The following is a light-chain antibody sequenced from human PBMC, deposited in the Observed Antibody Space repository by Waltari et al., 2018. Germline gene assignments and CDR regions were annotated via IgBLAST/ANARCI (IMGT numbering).Light chain of an antibody. V-gene: IGLV3-21*04. CDR1: NIGGKS. J-gene: IGLJ2*01. CDR2: YNT. Sequence: SYVLTQPLSMSVAPGKTARITCGGSNIGGKSVQWYQQKPGQAPVLVMHYNTDRPSGCLGRFYGANSGNTATLTINRVEAGDEADYYCQVWGDDSGPYVIFGGGTKLTVL. CDR3: QVWGDDSGPYVI.